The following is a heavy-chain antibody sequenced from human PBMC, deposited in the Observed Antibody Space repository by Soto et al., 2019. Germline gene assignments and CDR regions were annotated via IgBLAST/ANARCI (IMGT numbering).Heavy chain of an antibody. D-gene: IGHD3-3*01. Sequence: SETLSLTCTVSGDSISTFYWSWIRQPPGKGLEWIGYIHYSGSTNYNPSLKSQVIISVDTSKNQFSLKLSSVAAADTAVYFCARVRSNIFDYWGQGTLVTVSS. CDR3: ARVRSNIFDY. V-gene: IGHV4-59*01. CDR1: GDSISTFY. J-gene: IGHJ4*02. CDR2: IHYSGST.